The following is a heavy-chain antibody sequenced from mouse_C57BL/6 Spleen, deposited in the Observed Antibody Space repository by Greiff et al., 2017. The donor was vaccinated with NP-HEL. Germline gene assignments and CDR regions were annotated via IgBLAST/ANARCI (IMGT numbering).Heavy chain of an antibody. CDR3: ASVSTMVTTKGADYFDY. V-gene: IGHV5-6*01. CDR1: GFTFSSYG. D-gene: IGHD2-2*01. J-gene: IGHJ2*01. CDR2: ISSGGSYT. Sequence: EVQRVESGGDLVKPGGSLKLSCAASGFTFSSYGMSWVRQTPDTRLEWVATISSGGSYTYYPDRVKGRFTISRDNAKNTLYLQMSSLKSEDTAMYYCASVSTMVTTKGADYFDYWGQGTTLTVSS.